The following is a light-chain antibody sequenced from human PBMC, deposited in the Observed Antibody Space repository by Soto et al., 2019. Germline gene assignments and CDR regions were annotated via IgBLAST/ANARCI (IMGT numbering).Light chain of an antibody. CDR1: SGHSSYA. J-gene: IGLJ2*01. Sequence: QLVLTQSPSASASLGASVKLTCTLSSGHSSYAIAWHQQQPEKGPRYLMKLNSDGSHSKGDGIPARFSGSSSGAERYLTISSLQSEDEADYYCQTWGTGTQGVFGGGTKLTVL. CDR3: QTWGTGTQGV. CDR2: LNSDGSH. V-gene: IGLV4-69*01.